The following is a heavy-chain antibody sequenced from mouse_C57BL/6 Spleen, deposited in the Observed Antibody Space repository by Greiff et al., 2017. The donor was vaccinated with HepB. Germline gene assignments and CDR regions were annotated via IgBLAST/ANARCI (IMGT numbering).Heavy chain of an antibody. CDR3: ASPLYDGYRGYFDV. D-gene: IGHD2-3*01. V-gene: IGHV1-61*01. J-gene: IGHJ1*03. CDR1: GYTFTSYW. CDR2: IYPSDSET. Sequence: QVHLKQPGAELVRPGSSVKLSCKASGYTFTSYWMDWVKQRPGQGLEWIGNIYPSDSETHYNQKFKDKATLTVDKSSSTAYMQLSSLTSEDSAVYYCASPLYDGYRGYFDVWGTGTTVTVSS.